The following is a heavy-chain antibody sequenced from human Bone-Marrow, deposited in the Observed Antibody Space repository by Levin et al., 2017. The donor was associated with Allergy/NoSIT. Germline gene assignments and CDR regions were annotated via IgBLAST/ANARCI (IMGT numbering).Heavy chain of an antibody. Sequence: KVSCKGSGYSFTSYWIGWVRQMPGKGLEWMGIIYPGDSDTRYSPSFQGQVTISADKSISTAYLQWTSLKASDTAMYYCARRQGSSPYDYYGMDVWGQGTTVTVSS. V-gene: IGHV5-51*01. J-gene: IGHJ6*02. CDR2: IYPGDSDT. CDR3: ARRQGSSPYDYYGMDV. D-gene: IGHD1-26*01. CDR1: GYSFTSYW.